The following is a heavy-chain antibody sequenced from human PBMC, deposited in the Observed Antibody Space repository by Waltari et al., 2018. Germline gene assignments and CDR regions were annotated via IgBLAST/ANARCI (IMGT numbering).Heavy chain of an antibody. CDR1: GFTLSSYW. V-gene: IGHV3-74*01. Sequence: EVQLVESGGGLVKPGGSLRLSCAVSGFTLSSYWMHWCRQTPGEGLVWLSRTNTDGSFTNYADSVEGRFTMSRDNAKDTVYLQMNSLRAEDTAIYYCVRGSLNPGFDYWGQGTLVTVSS. J-gene: IGHJ4*02. CDR2: TNTDGSFT. CDR3: VRGSLNPGFDY.